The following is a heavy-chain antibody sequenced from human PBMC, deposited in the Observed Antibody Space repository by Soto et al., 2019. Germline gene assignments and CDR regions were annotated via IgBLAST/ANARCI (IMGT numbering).Heavy chain of an antibody. J-gene: IGHJ6*03. D-gene: IGHD4-17*01. CDR3: ARLEDYGDYKYYMDV. CDR2: ISSSSSTI. CDR1: GFTFSSYS. V-gene: IGHV3-48*01. Sequence: GGSLRLSCAASGFTFSSYSMNWVRQAPGKGLEWVSYISSSSSTIYYADSVKGRFTISRDNAKNSLYLQMNSLRAEDTAVYYCARLEDYGDYKYYMDVWGKGTTVTVSS.